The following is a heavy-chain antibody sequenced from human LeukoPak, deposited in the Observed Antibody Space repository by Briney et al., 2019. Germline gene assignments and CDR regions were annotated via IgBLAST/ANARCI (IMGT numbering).Heavy chain of an antibody. CDR2: FDPEDGET. CDR1: GYTLTELS. J-gene: IGHJ5*02. D-gene: IGHD6-13*01. Sequence: ASVKVSCKVSGYTLTELSMHWVRQAPGKGLEWMGGFDPEDGETIYAQKFQGRVTMTEDTSTDTAYMELSSLRSEDTAVYYCATDILSSSWRNWFDPWGQGTLVTVSS. V-gene: IGHV1-24*01. CDR3: ATDILSSSWRNWFDP.